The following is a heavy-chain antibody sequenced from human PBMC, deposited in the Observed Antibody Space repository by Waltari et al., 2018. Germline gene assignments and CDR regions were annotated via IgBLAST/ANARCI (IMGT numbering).Heavy chain of an antibody. V-gene: IGHV3-53*01. CDR3: ARDGRDFNYYGYYFDL. CDR2: IYGDGGT. Sequence: EVQLVESGGGLIQPGVSLRLSCAAAGFSFSDHYMTWVRQGPGKGLEWVSGIYGDGGTFYADSVKGRFTISRENAKKTLFLQLTSLRVEDTALYYCARDGRDFNYYGYYFDLWGQGTMVTVSS. CDR1: GFSFSDHY. J-gene: IGHJ4*02. D-gene: IGHD2-15*01.